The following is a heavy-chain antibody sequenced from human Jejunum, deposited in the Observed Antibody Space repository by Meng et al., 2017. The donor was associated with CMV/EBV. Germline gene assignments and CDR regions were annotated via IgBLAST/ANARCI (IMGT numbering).Heavy chain of an antibody. CDR1: GFSLKTDGVG. Sequence: TWKEFVPTRVNPPQPLTLTCRFSGFSLKTDGVGVGWIHRPPEKALEWLALIYWDDDKHYNPSLETRLAIIKDTSKNQVVLIMTDMDPVDTATYYCAYRRGGGSGWNWFGPWGQGTLVTVSS. CDR3: AYRRGGGSGWNWFGP. CDR2: IYWDDDK. D-gene: IGHD6-19*01. J-gene: IGHJ5*02. V-gene: IGHV2-5*02.